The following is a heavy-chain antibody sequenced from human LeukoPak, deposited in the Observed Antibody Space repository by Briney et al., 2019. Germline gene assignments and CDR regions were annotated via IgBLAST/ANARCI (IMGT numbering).Heavy chain of an antibody. Sequence: LETLSLTCTGSGGSIRSYYWSWIRQPAGKGLEWIGRIYTSGSTNYNPSLKSRVTMSVDTSKNQFSLKLSSVTAADTAVYYSARANENRGYYYYMDVWGKGTTVTVSS. CDR1: GGSIRSYY. V-gene: IGHV4-4*07. CDR3: ARANENRGYYYYMDV. CDR2: IYTSGST. J-gene: IGHJ6*03.